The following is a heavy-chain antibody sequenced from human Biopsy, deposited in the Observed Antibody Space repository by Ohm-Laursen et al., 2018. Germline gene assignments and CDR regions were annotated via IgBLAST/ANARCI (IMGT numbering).Heavy chain of an antibody. CDR2: MNPNSGNT. Sequence: SVKVSCKASGYTFTNYNVNWVRQATGQGLEWMGWMNPNSGNTGYAQKFQGRVTMTRNTSISTAYMELSSLTSVDTAVYYCARDFNYDGGGSFNFDYWGQGTTVTVSS. CDR3: ARDFNYDGGGSFNFDY. V-gene: IGHV1-8*01. J-gene: IGHJ4*03. CDR1: GYTFTNYN. D-gene: IGHD3-22*01.